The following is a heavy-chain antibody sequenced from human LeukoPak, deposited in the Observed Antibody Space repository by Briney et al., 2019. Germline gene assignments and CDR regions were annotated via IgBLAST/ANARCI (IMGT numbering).Heavy chain of an antibody. CDR2: IYPSGDST. D-gene: IGHD6-19*01. J-gene: IGHJ4*02. CDR1: GFTFSTYS. Sequence: GGSLRLSCAASGFTFSTYSRTWVGQGPGKGLEWVSSIYPSGDSTFYADSVKGRFTISRDNSKNTLYLQMSSLRTEDTAIYYCAKDVVPDSGWDLDYWGQGTLVTVSS. V-gene: IGHV3-23*01. CDR3: AKDVVPDSGWDLDY.